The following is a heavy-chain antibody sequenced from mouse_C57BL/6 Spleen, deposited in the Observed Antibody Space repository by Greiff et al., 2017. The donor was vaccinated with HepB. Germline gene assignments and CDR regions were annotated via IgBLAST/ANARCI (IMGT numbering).Heavy chain of an antibody. CDR3: ARREYDYDGWFAD. CDR1: GYTFTSYW. Sequence: QVQLQQPGAELVKPGASVKMSCKASGYTFTSYWITWVKQRPGQGLEWIGDIYPGSGSTNYNEKFKSKATLTVDTSSSTAYMQLSSLASEDSAVYYCARREYDYDGWFADWGQGPLVTVSA. D-gene: IGHD2-4*01. J-gene: IGHJ3*01. V-gene: IGHV1-55*01. CDR2: IYPGSGST.